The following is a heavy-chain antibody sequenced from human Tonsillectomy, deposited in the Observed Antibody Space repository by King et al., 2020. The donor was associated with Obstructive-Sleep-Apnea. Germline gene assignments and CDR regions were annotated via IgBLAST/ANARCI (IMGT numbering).Heavy chain of an antibody. J-gene: IGHJ4*02. D-gene: IGHD6-13*01. CDR2: ISYDGRTD. CDR3: VRDVGYPLDF. V-gene: IGHV3-30*03. CDR1: GFNFRRTA. Sequence: VQLVESGGGVVHPGRSLRLSCAASGFNFRRTAMHWVRQAPGKGLEWVAVISYDGRTDYYGDSVRGRFTVSRDNSRDTTFLEMKNLSHDDTAVYYCVRDVGYPLDFWGQGTHVNVSS.